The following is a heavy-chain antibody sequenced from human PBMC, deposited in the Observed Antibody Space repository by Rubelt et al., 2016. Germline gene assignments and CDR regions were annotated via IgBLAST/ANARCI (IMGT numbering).Heavy chain of an antibody. CDR1: GFSFSRYW. V-gene: IGHV3-74*01. D-gene: IGHD2-21*02. CDR3: ARDPEAYCGGDCSFFDY. Sequence: VMTGGSLRLSCVGSGFSFSRYWMQWVRQAPGKGLVWVSRINSDGSSTTYADSVKGRFTISRDNAKNTLYLQMNTLRAEDTAVYYCARDPEAYCGGDCSFFDYWGQGTLVTVSS. CDR2: INSDGSST. J-gene: IGHJ4*02.